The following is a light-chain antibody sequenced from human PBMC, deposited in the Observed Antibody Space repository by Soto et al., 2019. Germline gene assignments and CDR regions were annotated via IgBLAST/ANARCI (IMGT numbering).Light chain of an antibody. CDR3: QQRSNWPPTWT. CDR2: GAS. J-gene: IGKJ1*01. Sequence: EIVLTQSPGTLSLSPGERATLSCMASQSVSSNLAWYQQKPGQAPRLLIYGASNRATGIPARFSGSGSGTDFTLTISSLEPEDFAVYYCQQRSNWPPTWTFGQGTKVDIK. V-gene: IGKV3-11*01. CDR1: QSVSSN.